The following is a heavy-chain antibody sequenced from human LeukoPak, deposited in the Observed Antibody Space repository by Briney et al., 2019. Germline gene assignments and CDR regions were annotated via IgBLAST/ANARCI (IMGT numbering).Heavy chain of an antibody. J-gene: IGHJ3*02. CDR2: ISAYNGNT. V-gene: IGHV1-18*01. Sequence: ASVKVSCKASGYTFTSYGISWVRQAPGQGLEWMGWISAYNGNTNYAQKLQGRVTMTTDTSTSTAYMELRSLRSDDTAVYYCARDRGHYGSGSYYNRDAFDIWGQGTMVTVSS. CDR1: GYTFTSYG. D-gene: IGHD3-10*01. CDR3: ARDRGHYGSGSYYNRDAFDI.